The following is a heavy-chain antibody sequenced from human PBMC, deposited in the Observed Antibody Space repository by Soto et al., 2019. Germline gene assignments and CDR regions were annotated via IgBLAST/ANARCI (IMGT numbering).Heavy chain of an antibody. D-gene: IGHD6-19*01. Sequence: QPGGSLRLSCAPSGFTLSSIGMHWVRQAPGKGREWVGVTPFNENGKYYGDSVRGRFTISRDNSRNTVYLEMNTLRADDTAVYYCAKEESSGYYRTADYWGQGTPVTVSS. CDR1: GFTLSSIG. V-gene: IGHV3-30*18. J-gene: IGHJ4*02. CDR2: TPFNENGK. CDR3: AKEESSGYYRTADY.